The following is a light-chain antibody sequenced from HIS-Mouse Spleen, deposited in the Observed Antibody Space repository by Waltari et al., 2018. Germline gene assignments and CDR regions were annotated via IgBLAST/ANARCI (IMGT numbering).Light chain of an antibody. Sequence: SYELTQPPSVSVSPGQPARITCSGDALPKKYAYWYQQKSGQAPVLVIYEDSNRPSGIPGRFSGSSSGTMATLTISGAQVEDEADYYCYSTDSSGNHRVFGGGTKLTVL. V-gene: IGLV3-10*01. CDR3: YSTDSSGNHRV. CDR2: EDS. CDR1: ALPKKY. J-gene: IGLJ2*01.